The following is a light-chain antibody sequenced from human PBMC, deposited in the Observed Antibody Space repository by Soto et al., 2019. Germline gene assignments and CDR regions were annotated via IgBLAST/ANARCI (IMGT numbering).Light chain of an antibody. CDR3: QQYNNWWT. CDR2: GAS. J-gene: IGKJ1*01. CDR1: QSVSNN. V-gene: IGKV3-15*01. Sequence: EIVMTQSPATLSVSPGERATLSCRASQSVSNNLAWNQKKPGQAPRLLIYGASTRATGIPARFSGSGSGTEYTLTISSLQSEDFAFYYCQQYNNWWTFGQGIRVDIK.